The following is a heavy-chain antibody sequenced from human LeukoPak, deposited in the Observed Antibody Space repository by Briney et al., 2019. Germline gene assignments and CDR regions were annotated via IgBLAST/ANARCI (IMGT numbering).Heavy chain of an antibody. J-gene: IGHJ4*02. Sequence: SSETLSLTCTVSGGSINSNYWSWIRQPPGEGLEWIAYIDHSGNTNYNPSLKSRVTISRDMSKNQFSLKLSSATAADTAVYYCARDGSGSYYELDYWGQGTLVTVSS. V-gene: IGHV4-59*12. CDR2: IDHSGNT. CDR1: GGSINSNY. CDR3: ARDGSGSYYELDY. D-gene: IGHD1-26*01.